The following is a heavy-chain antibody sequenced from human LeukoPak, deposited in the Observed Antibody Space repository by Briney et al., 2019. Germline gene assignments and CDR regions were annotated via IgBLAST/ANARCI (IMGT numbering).Heavy chain of an antibody. D-gene: IGHD2-2*02. CDR1: GFTFSSYW. V-gene: IGHV3-7*04. J-gene: IGHJ4*02. CDR2: IKQDGSDK. CDR3: ARERVCRSNSCYSTFDS. Sequence: HPGGSLRLCCAASGFTFSSYWMTWVRQAPGKGLEWVANIKQDGSDKHYVDSVKGRFTISRDNAKNSLFLQMDSLRDEDTAVYYCARERVCRSNSCYSTFDSWGQGTLVTVSS.